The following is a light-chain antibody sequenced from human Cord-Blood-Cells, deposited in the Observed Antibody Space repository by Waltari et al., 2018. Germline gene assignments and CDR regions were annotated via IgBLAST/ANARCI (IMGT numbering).Light chain of an antibody. CDR3: QSADSSGTLFV. CDR2: KDS. Sequence: SYELTQPPSVSVSPGQTARITCSGDALPKQYAYLYQQKPGQAPVLVIYKDSERPSGIPERFSGSSSGTTVTLTISGVQAEDEADYYCQSADSSGTLFVFGTGTKVTVL. J-gene: IGLJ1*01. V-gene: IGLV3-25*03. CDR1: ALPKQY.